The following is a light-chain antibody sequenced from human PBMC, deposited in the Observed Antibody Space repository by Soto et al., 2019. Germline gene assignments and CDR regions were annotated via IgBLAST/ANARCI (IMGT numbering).Light chain of an antibody. CDR2: LNSDGSH. CDR3: QTWGAGIRV. Sequence: QSVLTQSPSASASLGASVKLTCTLSSGHSSYDIAWHQQQPEKGPRYLMKLNSDGSHNKGDGIPDRFSGSSSGAERYLIISSLQSEDEADYYCQTWGAGIRVFGGGTKLTVL. CDR1: SGHSSYD. J-gene: IGLJ3*02. V-gene: IGLV4-69*01.